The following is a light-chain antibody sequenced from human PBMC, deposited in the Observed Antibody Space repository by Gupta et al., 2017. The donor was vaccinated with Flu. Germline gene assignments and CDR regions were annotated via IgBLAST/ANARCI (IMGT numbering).Light chain of an antibody. V-gene: IGKV4-1*01. CDR2: WAS. CDR1: QDVLYVSNNKSY. Sequence: DIVMTQSPDSLAVSLGARANINCKSSQDVLYVSNNKSYLAWYQQKPGQPPKLVINWASSRESGVPDRFSGSGSATDFSLTISSLQAEDVAVYYCQQYYSTPWTFGQGTSVEIK. J-gene: IGKJ1*01. CDR3: QQYYSTPWT.